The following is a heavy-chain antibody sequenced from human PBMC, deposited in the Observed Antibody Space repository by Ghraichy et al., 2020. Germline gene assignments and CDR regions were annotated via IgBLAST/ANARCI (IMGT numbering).Heavy chain of an antibody. Sequence: SGPTLVKPTQTLTLTCTFSGFSLSTSGMCVSWIRHPPGKALEWLALIDWNDDKYYSTSLKTRLTISKDTSKNQVVLTMTNMDPVETATYYCARMIGNYYGMDVWGQGTTVTVSS. CDR2: IDWNDDK. CDR1: GFSLSTSGMC. D-gene: IGHD3-22*01. V-gene: IGHV2-70*01. CDR3: ARMIGNYYGMDV. J-gene: IGHJ6*02.